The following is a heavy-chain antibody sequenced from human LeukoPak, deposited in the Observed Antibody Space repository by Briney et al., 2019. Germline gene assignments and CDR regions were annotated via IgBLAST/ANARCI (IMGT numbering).Heavy chain of an antibody. CDR2: MNPNSGNT. V-gene: IGHV1-8*01. J-gene: IGHJ4*02. D-gene: IGHD6-13*01. CDR1: GYTFINYD. CDR3: ARGLRLSSSWYRVFGY. Sequence: GASVKVSCKASGYTFINYDTNWVRQATGQGLEWMGWMNPNSGNTGYAQKFQGRVTMTRNTSISTAYMELSSLRSEDTAVYYCARGLRLSSSWYRVFGYWGQGTLVTVSS.